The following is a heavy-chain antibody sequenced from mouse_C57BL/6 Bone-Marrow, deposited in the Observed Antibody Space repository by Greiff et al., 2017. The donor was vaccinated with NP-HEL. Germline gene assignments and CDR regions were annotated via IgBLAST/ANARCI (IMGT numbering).Heavy chain of an antibody. Sequence: EVQLQQSGAELVRPGASVKLSCTASGFNIKDDYMHWVKQRPVQGLEWIGWIDPENGDTEYASKFQGKATITADTSSNTAYLQLSSLTSEDTAVYYCTTSDYSNYWYFDVWGTGTTVTVSS. CDR3: TTSDYSNYWYFDV. CDR1: GFNIKDDY. J-gene: IGHJ1*03. V-gene: IGHV14-4*01. D-gene: IGHD2-5*01. CDR2: IDPENGDT.